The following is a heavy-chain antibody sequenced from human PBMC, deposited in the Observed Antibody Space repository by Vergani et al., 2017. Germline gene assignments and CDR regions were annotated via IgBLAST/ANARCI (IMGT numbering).Heavy chain of an antibody. V-gene: IGHV4-34*01. CDR3: ARFVTGTTHFDY. J-gene: IGHJ4*02. D-gene: IGHD1-20*01. CDR1: GGSFSGYY. CDR2: INNSGST. Sequence: QVQLQQWGAGLLKPSETLSLTCAVYGGSFSGYYWSWIRQPPGKGLEWIGEINNSGSTNYNPSLKSRVTISVDTSKNQFSLKLSSVTAADTAVYYCARFVTGTTHFDYWGQGTLVTVSS.